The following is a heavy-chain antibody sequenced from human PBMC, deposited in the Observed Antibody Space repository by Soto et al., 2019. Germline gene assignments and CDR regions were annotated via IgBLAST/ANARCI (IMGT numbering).Heavy chain of an antibody. J-gene: IGHJ4*02. D-gene: IGHD1-26*01. CDR1: GGSITSGDYY. CDR2: IYYSGST. V-gene: IGHV4-30-4*01. Sequence: QVQLQESGPGLVKPSQTLSLTCTVSGGSITSGDYYWSWIRQPPGKGLEWIGYIYYSGSTYYNPALKSRITMSADTSKNQLSLNLSSVTAADTAMYYWADGPPWEQHFDYWGQGTLVTVSS. CDR3: ADGPPWEQHFDY.